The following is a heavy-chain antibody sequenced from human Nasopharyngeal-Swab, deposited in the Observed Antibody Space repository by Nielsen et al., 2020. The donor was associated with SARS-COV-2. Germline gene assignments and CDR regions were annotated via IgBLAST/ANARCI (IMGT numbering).Heavy chain of an antibody. CDR3: ARGNRPAAFDI. CDR2: IWYDGSNK. V-gene: IGHV3-33*01. CDR1: GFTFSSYG. D-gene: IGHD2/OR15-2a*01. J-gene: IGHJ3*02. Sequence: GGSLRLSCAASGFTFSSYGMHWVRQAPGKGLEWVAVIWYDGSNKYYADSVKGRFAISRDNSKNTLYLQMNSLRAEDTAVYYCARGNRPAAFDIWGQGTMVTVSS.